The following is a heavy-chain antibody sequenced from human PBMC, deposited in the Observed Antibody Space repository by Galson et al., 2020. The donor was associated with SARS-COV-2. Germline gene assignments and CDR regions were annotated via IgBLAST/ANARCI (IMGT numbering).Heavy chain of an antibody. D-gene: IGHD6-13*01. J-gene: IGHJ4*02. CDR2: ISAYNGDT. V-gene: IGHV1-18*01. Sequence: ASVKVSCKASGYTFATYGISWVRQAPGQGLEWMGWISAYNGDTNYAQKFKGRVTMTTDTSTSTAYMELRDLTSDDTAVYYCARDHSSSWYSDDYWGQGTLVTVSS. CDR1: GYTFATYG. CDR3: ARDHSSSWYSDDY.